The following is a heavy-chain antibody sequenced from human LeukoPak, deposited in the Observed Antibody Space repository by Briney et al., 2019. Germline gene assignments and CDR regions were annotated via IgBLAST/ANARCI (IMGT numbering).Heavy chain of an antibody. V-gene: IGHV3-9*01. CDR3: ARDKYCSDGNCDGGSKFDY. D-gene: IGHD2-15*01. CDR1: GFTLDDYA. CDR2: ISWNSDSI. Sequence: GRSLRLSCAVSGFTLDDYAMHWVRQVPGKGLEWVSGISWNSDSIVQADSVKGRFTISRDNTKNSLYLQMNSLRAKDTGVYYCARDKYCSDGNCDGGSKFDYWGQGTLVTVSS. J-gene: IGHJ4*02.